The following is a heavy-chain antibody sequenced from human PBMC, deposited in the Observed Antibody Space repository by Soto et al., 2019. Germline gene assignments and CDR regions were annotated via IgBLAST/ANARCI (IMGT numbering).Heavy chain of an antibody. D-gene: IGHD3-16*02. CDR3: ARAYRGGDDVDY. Sequence: SETLSLTCTVSGGTISIYYWSLIRQPPGKGLEWIGYIYYSGSTNYNPSLKSRVTISVDTSKNQFSLKLSSVTAADTAVYYCARAYRGGDDVDYWGKGHMVPVSS. V-gene: IGHV4-59*01. CDR1: GGTISIYY. J-gene: IGHJ4*02. CDR2: IYYSGST.